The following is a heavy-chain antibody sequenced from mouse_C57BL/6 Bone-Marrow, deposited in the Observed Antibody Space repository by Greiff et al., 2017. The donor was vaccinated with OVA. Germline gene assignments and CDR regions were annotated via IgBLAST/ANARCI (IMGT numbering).Heavy chain of an antibody. D-gene: IGHD1-1*01. Sequence: VQLQQSGPELVKPGASVKISCKASGYAFSSSWMNWVKQRPGTGLEWIGRIYPGDGDTNYNGKFKGKATLTADKSSSTAYMQLSSLTSEDSAVYFCARSITTVDYWYFDVWGTGTTVTVSS. CDR1: GYAFSSSW. J-gene: IGHJ1*03. CDR3: ARSITTVDYWYFDV. CDR2: IYPGDGDT. V-gene: IGHV1-82*01.